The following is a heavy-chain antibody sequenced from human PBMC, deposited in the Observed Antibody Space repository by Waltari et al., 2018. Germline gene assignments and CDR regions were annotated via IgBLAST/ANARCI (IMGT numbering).Heavy chain of an antibody. CDR2: LSQSGNT. CDR1: EATTTNKH. J-gene: IGHJ6*03. CDR3: ERLEGFPTYYMDV. Sequence: QVQLKESGPGLVKPSETLKIPRNIKEATTTNKHWNRIRQSPGKGLEWIGYLSQSGNTNYNPSLKSRVIISGDTSTNQLSMKLRSVTVEDTAVYFCERLEGFPTYYMDVWGKGNTVTISS. V-gene: IGHV4-59*01. D-gene: IGHD3-3*01.